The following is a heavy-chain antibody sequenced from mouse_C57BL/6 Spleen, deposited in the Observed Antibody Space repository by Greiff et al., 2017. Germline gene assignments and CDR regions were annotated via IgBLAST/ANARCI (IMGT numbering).Heavy chain of an antibody. CDR1: GFTFSSYA. D-gene: IGHD1-1*01. CDR3: ARGRITTVVARYWYFDV. CDR2: ISDGGSYT. V-gene: IGHV5-4*03. J-gene: IGHJ1*03. Sequence: EVKLVESGGGLVKPGGSLKLSCAASGFTFSSYAMSWVRQTPEKRLEWVATISDGGSYTYYTDNVKGRFTISRDNAKNNLYLQMSHLNSEDTAMYYCARGRITTVVARYWYFDVWGTGTTVTVSS.